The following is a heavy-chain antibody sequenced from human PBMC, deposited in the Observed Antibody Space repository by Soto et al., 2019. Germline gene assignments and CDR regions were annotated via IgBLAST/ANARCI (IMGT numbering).Heavy chain of an antibody. Sequence: QVQLVQSGAEVKKPGSSVKVSCKASGGTFSSYAISWVRQAPGHGLEWMGGIIPIFGTANYAQKFQGRVTITADESTSTAYMERSSLRSEDTAVYYCARMTVMKGWFDPWGQGTLVTVSS. CDR1: GGTFSSYA. D-gene: IGHD3-16*01. J-gene: IGHJ5*02. V-gene: IGHV1-69*01. CDR3: ARMTVMKGWFDP. CDR2: IIPIFGTA.